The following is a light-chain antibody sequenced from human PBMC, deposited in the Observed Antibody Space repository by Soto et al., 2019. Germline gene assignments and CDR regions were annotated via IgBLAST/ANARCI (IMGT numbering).Light chain of an antibody. V-gene: IGLV1-40*01. J-gene: IGLJ1*01. Sequence: QSVLTQAPSVSGAPGQRVTISCTRSSSNIGAGYDVHWYQQLPGTAPKLLIYGNSNRPSGVPDRFSGSKSGTSASLAITGLQAEDEADYYCQSYDSSLRVFGTGTKVTVL. CDR1: SSNIGAGYD. CDR2: GNS. CDR3: QSYDSSLRV.